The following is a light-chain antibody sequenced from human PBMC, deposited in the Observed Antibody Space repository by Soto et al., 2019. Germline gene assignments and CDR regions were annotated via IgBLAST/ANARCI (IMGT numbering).Light chain of an antibody. J-gene: IGLJ3*02. V-gene: IGLV6-57*02. CDR3: QSYDGRNVV. CDR2: ENT. CDR1: SGSFASNF. Sequence: NFMLTQPHSVSEFPGKTVTISCTGSSGSFASNFVHWYRQRPGSAPTIVIYENTQRPAGVPDRFSASIDSSSNSAALTLSGLQTEDEADYYCQSYDGRNVVFGGGTKLTVL.